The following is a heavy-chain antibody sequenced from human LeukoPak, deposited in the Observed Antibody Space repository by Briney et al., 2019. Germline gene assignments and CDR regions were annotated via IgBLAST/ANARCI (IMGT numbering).Heavy chain of an antibody. V-gene: IGHV3-13*01. Sequence: PGGSLRLSCAASGVIFSNYDMHWVRQAAGKGLEWVSGIGTAGDTYFPGSVKGRFTISRENAKNSLYLHMNSLSAGDTAMYYCAISPAYSSSWYAIDTWGQGTLVTVSS. CDR2: IGTAGDT. CDR3: AISPAYSSSWYAIDT. D-gene: IGHD6-13*01. CDR1: GVIFSNYD. J-gene: IGHJ5*02.